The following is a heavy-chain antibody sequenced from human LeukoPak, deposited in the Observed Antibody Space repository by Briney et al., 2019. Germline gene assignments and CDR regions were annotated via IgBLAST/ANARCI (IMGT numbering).Heavy chain of an antibody. CDR3: ARVSYDSRGYYFDY. CDR1: GGSISSYY. J-gene: IGHJ4*02. CDR2: IYYSGST. D-gene: IGHD3-22*01. V-gene: IGHV4-59*01. Sequence: SETLSLTCTVSGGSISSYYWSWLRQPPGKGLEWIGYIYYSGSTNYNPSLKSRVTISVDTSKNQFSLKLSSVTAADTAVYYCARVSYDSRGYYFDYWGQGTLVTVSS.